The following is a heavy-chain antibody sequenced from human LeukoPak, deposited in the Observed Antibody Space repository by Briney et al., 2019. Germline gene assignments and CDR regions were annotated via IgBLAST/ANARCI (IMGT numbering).Heavy chain of an antibody. CDR2: IKQDGSEK. D-gene: IGHD3-9*01. J-gene: IGHJ4*02. CDR1: GFTFSSYW. Sequence: PGGSLRLSCAASGFTFSSYWMSWVRQAPGKGLEWVANIKQDGSEKYYVDSVKGRFTISRDNAKNSLYLQMNSLRAEDTAVYYCARARATLRYFDWQDYWGQGTLVTVSS. V-gene: IGHV3-7*01. CDR3: ARARATLRYFDWQDY.